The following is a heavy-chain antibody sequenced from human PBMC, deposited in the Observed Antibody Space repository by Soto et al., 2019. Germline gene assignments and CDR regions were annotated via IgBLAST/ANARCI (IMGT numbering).Heavy chain of an antibody. CDR2: IYYSGST. V-gene: IGHV4-30-4*01. D-gene: IGHD3-3*01. J-gene: IGHJ3*02. CDR1: GGSISSGDYY. Sequence: SETLSLTCTVSGGSISSGDYYWSWIRQPPGKGLEWIGYIYYSGSTYYNPSLKSRVTISVDTSRNQFSLKLSSVTAADTAVYYCASVLRFLAYAFDIWGQGTMVTVSS. CDR3: ASVLRFLAYAFDI.